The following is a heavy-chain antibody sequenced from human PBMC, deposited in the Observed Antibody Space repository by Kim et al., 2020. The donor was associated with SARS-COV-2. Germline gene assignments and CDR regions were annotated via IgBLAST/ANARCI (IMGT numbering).Heavy chain of an antibody. CDR3: ARERATYYYDTDDHGERDAFDI. Sequence: SETLSLTCTVSGGSISSGGYYWSWIRQHPGKGLEWIGYIYYSGSTYYNPSLKSRVTISVDTSKNQFSLKLSSVTAADTAVYYCARERATYYYDTDDHGERDAFDIWGQGTMVTVSS. CDR2: IYYSGST. CDR1: GGSISSGGYY. V-gene: IGHV4-31*03. J-gene: IGHJ3*02. D-gene: IGHD3-22*01.